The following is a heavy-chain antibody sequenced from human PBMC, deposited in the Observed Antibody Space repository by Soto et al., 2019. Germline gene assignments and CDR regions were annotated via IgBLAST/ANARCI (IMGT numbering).Heavy chain of an antibody. CDR1: GDTVSSNSAA. J-gene: IGHJ6*02. V-gene: IGHV6-1*01. Sequence: SQTLSLTCAISGDTVSSNSAAWNWIRQSPSRGLEWLGRTYYRSKWYNDYAVSVRSRIIINPDTSKNQFSLQLNSVTPEDTAVYYCARDRLELLADYSYYGMDVWGQGTMVTVSS. CDR2: TYYRSKWYN. D-gene: IGHD1-7*01. CDR3: ARDRLELLADYSYYGMDV.